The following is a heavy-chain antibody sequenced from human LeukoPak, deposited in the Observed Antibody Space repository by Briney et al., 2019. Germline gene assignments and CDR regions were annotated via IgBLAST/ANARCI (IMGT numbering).Heavy chain of an antibody. J-gene: IGHJ4*02. D-gene: IGHD4-17*01. CDR3: ARDGEYGDYEGGGIDY. CDR1: GFTVSSNY. Sequence: GGSLRLSCAASGFTVSSNYMSWVRQAPGKGLEWVSVIYSGGSTYYADSVKGRFTISRDNSKNTLYLQMNSLRAEDTAVYYCARDGEYGDYEGGGIDYWGQGTLVTVSS. CDR2: IYSGGST. V-gene: IGHV3-53*01.